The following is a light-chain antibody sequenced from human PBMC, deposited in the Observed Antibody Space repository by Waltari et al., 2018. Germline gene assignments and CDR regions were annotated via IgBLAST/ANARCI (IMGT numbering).Light chain of an antibody. V-gene: IGLV1-40*01. Sequence: QSVLTRPPSVSGAPGQRVTISCTGSSSNIGAGYDVPWYQQLPGTAPKLLIYGNSNRPSGVPDRFSGSKSGTSASLAITGLQAEDEADYYCQSYDSSLSGSVFGGGTKLTIL. CDR2: GNS. CDR1: SSNIGAGYD. CDR3: QSYDSSLSGSV. J-gene: IGLJ3*02.